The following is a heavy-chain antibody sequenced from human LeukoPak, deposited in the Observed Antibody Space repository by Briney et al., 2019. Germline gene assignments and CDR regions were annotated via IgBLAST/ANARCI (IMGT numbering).Heavy chain of an antibody. J-gene: IGHJ4*02. D-gene: IGHD5-18*01. V-gene: IGHV4-34*01. CDR3: ARGPQGTWILLWKFDY. CDR2: INHSGST. Sequence: PSETLSLTCAVYGGSFSGYYWSWIRQPPGKGLEWIGEINHSGSTNYNPSLKSRVTISVDTSKNQFSLKLSSVTAADTAVYYCARGPQGTWILLWKFDYWGPGTLVTVSS. CDR1: GGSFSGYY.